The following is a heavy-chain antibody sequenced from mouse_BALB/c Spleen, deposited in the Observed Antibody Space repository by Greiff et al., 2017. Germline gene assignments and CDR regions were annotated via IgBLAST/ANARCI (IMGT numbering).Heavy chain of an antibody. Sequence: QVTLKESGPGLVAPSQSLSITCTVSGFSLTSYGVSWVRQPPGKGLEWLGVIWGDGSTNYHSALISRLSISKDNSKSQVFLKLNSLQTDDTATYYCAYGYDGGTWFAYWGQGTLVTVSA. CDR2: IWGDGST. V-gene: IGHV2-3*01. J-gene: IGHJ3*01. CDR1: GFSLTSYG. CDR3: AYGYDGGTWFAY. D-gene: IGHD2-2*01.